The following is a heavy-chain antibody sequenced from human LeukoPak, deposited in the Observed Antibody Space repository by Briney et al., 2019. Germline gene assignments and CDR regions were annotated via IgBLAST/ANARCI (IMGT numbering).Heavy chain of an antibody. CDR2: IYYSGST. D-gene: IGHD6-19*01. V-gene: IGHV4-39*01. CDR1: GGSISSSSYY. Sequence: SETLSLTCTVSGGSISSSSYYWGWIRQPPGKGLEWIGSIYYSGSTYYNPSLKSRVTISVDTSKNQFSLKLSSVTAADTAVYYCARPYCNGAVAGTGWFDPWGQGTLVTVSS. CDR3: ARPYCNGAVAGTGWFDP. J-gene: IGHJ5*02.